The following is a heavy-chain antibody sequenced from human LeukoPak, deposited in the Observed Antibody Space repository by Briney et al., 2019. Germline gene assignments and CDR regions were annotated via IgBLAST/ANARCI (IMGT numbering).Heavy chain of an antibody. CDR3: ARDTIAAAGFDY. J-gene: IGHJ4*02. D-gene: IGHD6-13*01. V-gene: IGHV3-33*01. CDR2: IWYDGSNK. Sequence: VIWYDGSNKYYADSVKGRFTISRDNSKNTLYLQMNSLRAEDTAVYYCARDTIAAAGFDYWGQGTLVTVSS.